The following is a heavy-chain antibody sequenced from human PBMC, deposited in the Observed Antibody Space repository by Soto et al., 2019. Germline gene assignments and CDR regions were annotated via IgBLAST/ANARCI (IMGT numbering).Heavy chain of an antibody. CDR3: ARDQKYCSGGSCYSAYYFDY. V-gene: IGHV3-33*01. J-gene: IGHJ4*02. CDR1: GFTFSSYG. D-gene: IGHD2-15*01. Sequence: GGSLRLSCAASGFTFSSYGMHWVRQAPGKGLEWVAVIWYDGSNKYYADSVKGRFTISRDNSKNTLYLQMNSLRAEDTAVYYCARDQKYCSGGSCYSAYYFDYWGQGTLVTVSS. CDR2: IWYDGSNK.